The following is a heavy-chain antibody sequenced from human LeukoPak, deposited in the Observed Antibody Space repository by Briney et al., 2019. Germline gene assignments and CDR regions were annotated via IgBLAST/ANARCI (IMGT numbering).Heavy chain of an antibody. Sequence: ASVKVSCKASGYTFTSYDINWVRQAPGQGLEWMGWMNPNSGNTGYAQKFQGRVTMTRNTSISTAYMELSSLRSEDTAVYYCARAVVPAAMGFDPWGQGTLVTVSS. J-gene: IGHJ5*02. CDR3: ARAVVPAAMGFDP. D-gene: IGHD2-2*01. CDR2: MNPNSGNT. V-gene: IGHV1-8*01. CDR1: GYTFTSYD.